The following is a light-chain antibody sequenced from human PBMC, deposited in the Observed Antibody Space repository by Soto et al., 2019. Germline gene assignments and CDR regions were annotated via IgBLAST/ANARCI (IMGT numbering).Light chain of an antibody. Sequence: QSVLTQPASVSGSPGQSITISCTGTSSDVGGYNYVSWYQQHPGKAPKLMIYDVSNRPSGVSNRFSGSKSGNTASLTISGLQAEDEADYYCSSYTSSSNYVFGTGTKVTVL. CDR1: SSDVGGYNY. V-gene: IGLV2-14*01. J-gene: IGLJ1*01. CDR2: DVS. CDR3: SSYTSSSNYV.